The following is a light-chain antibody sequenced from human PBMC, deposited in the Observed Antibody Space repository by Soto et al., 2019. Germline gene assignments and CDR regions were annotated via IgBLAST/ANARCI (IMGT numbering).Light chain of an antibody. CDR3: EQLNSYPRLT. J-gene: IGKJ4*01. CDR2: VAS. V-gene: IGKV1-9*01. Sequence: IRLTQSPSSLSASVGDRVTITCRASQGISSYLAWYHQKPGKAAKLLIYVASTSQSGVPSRFSGSRSGTDFPLTISSLQPEDFAAYYWEQLNSYPRLTFGGGTKVEIK. CDR1: QGISSY.